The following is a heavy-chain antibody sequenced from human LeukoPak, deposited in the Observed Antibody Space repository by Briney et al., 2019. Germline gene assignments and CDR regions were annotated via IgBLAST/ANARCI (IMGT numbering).Heavy chain of an antibody. J-gene: IGHJ5*02. V-gene: IGHV3-21*01. CDR3: ARAGSTNSWFDP. CDR2: ISSWSSFI. Sequence: GGSLRLSCAASGFAFDTYSMTWVRQAPGKGLEWVSSISSWSSFIYSADSVTGRFTISRDNAKNSLYLQMNSLRAEDTAVYYCARAGSTNSWFDPWGQGTLVTVSS. CDR1: GFAFDTYS. D-gene: IGHD2-2*01.